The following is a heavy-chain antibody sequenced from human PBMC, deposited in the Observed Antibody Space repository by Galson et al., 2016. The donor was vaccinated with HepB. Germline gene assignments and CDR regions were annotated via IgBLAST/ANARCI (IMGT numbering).Heavy chain of an antibody. V-gene: IGHV4-30-4*01. CDR2: IYSSGSP. D-gene: IGHD4-23*01. Sequence: TLSLTCTVSGGSISSGDHYWSWVRQPPGKGLEWIGYIYSSGSPSYNPSLKSRLAISVDRSKNQFSLMLSSVTAADTAVYYCAGADYGGCLAYWGQGSLVTVSS. CDR1: GGSISSGDHY. CDR3: AGADYGGCLAY. J-gene: IGHJ4*02.